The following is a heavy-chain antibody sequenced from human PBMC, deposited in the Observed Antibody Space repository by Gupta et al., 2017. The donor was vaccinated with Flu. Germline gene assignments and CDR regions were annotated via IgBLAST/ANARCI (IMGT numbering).Heavy chain of an antibody. CDR2: ISFGGVA. CDR1: GGSISAEIHY. J-gene: IGHJ4*02. CDR3: ARHGANLGSADYAYVDY. V-gene: IGHV4-39*01. Sequence: QLQLHESGPGLVRPSETLSLTCSVSGGSISAEIHYWGWIRQTPGEGLEWIGTISFGGVAYYNPSLKSRLLVSVDTSRNQFSLKLNSVTAADTAIYYCARHGANLGSADYAYVDYWGQGALVTVSS. D-gene: IGHD3-16*01.